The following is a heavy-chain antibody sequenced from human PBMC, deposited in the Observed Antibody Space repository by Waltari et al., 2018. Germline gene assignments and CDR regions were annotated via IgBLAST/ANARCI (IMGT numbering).Heavy chain of an antibody. CDR2: RDVGTKK. D-gene: IGHD6-25*01. Sequence: EVQLLESGGGLVQRGGSLRLSCAASGFTFPNYAIRDVGTKKYYATSVMGRFTISRDNSRNLLYRQKDSLRVEDTALYYCVKEAAPAYKGVFDPWGQGTLVTVSS. J-gene: IGHJ5*02. CDR3: VKEAAPAYKGVFDP. CDR1: GFTFPNYA. V-gene: IGHV3-23*03.